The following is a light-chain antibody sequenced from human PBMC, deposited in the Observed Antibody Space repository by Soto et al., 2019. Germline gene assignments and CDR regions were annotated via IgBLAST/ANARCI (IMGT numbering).Light chain of an antibody. Sequence: EIVMTQSPATLSVSPGERATLSCRASQTVLTNLAWYQQKPGQAPRLLIYGASTRATAIPARFSGSGSATEFTLTISSLQSEDFAVYYCHQYNFWPTFGQGTKVDNK. V-gene: IGKV3-15*01. CDR3: HQYNFWPT. J-gene: IGKJ1*01. CDR2: GAS. CDR1: QTVLTN.